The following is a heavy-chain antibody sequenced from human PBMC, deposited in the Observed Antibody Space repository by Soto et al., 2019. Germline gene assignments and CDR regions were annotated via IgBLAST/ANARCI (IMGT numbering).Heavy chain of an antibody. CDR2: IYNSGST. CDR1: GGSISSGDYY. CDR3: ARTGGYDYKFDF. Sequence: SETLSLTCTVSGGSISSGDYYWSWIRQPPGKGLEWIGYIYNSGSTYHNPSLKSRVTILVDTSKNQFSLKLSSVTAADTAVYYCARTGGYDYKFDFWGQGTLVTVYS. D-gene: IGHD5-12*01. J-gene: IGHJ4*02. V-gene: IGHV4-30-4*01.